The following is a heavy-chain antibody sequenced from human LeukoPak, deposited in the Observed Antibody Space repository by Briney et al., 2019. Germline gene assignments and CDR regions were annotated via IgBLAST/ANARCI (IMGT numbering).Heavy chain of an antibody. J-gene: IGHJ5*02. CDR1: GGTFSSYA. Sequence: GASVKVSCKASGGTFSSYAISWVRQAPGQGLEWMGGIIPVFGTANYAQKFQGRVTITADESTSTAYMELSSLRSEDTAVYYCARDRGGYVPKNWFDPWGQGTLVTVSS. V-gene: IGHV1-69*13. CDR3: ARDRGGYVPKNWFDP. D-gene: IGHD5-12*01. CDR2: IIPVFGTA.